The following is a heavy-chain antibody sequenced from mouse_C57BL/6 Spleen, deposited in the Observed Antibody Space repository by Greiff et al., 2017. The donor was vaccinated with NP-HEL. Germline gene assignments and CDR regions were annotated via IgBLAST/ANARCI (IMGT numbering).Heavy chain of an antibody. D-gene: IGHD1-1*01. V-gene: IGHV1-76*01. CDR1: GYTFTDYY. J-gene: IGHJ3*01. CDR3: ARLDYYGSSPY. CDR2: IYPGSGNT. Sequence: QVQLQQSGAELVRPGASVKLSCKASGYTFTDYYINWVKQRPGQGLEWIARIYPGSGNTYYNEKFKGKATLTAEKSSSTAYMQLSSLTSEDSAVYFCARLDYYGSSPYWGQGTLVTVSA.